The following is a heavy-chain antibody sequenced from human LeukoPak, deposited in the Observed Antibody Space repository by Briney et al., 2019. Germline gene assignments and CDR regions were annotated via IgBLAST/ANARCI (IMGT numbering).Heavy chain of an antibody. V-gene: IGHV4-59*01. CDR2: IYNSGST. Sequence: SETLSLTCTVPGGSISSSYWSWIRQPPGKGLEWIGYIYNSGSTNYNPSLESRITMSVDTSKNQFSLKLSSVTAADTAVYYCARGLGDYVEDWYFDLWGRGTLVTVSS. D-gene: IGHD4-17*01. J-gene: IGHJ2*01. CDR3: ARGLGDYVEDWYFDL. CDR1: GGSISSSY.